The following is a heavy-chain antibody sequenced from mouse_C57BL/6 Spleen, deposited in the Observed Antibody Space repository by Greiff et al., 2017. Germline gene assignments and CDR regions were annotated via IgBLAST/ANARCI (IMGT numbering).Heavy chain of an antibody. CDR2: ISSGSSTI. D-gene: IGHD1-1*01. CDR1: GFTFSDYG. J-gene: IGHJ4*01. Sequence: EVKVVDSGGGLVKPGGSLKLSCAASGFTFSDYGMHWVRQAPEKGLEWVAYISSGSSTIYYADTVKGRFTISRDNAKNTLFLQMTSLRSEDTAMYYCARPTTVVATRAMDYWGQGTSVTVSS. V-gene: IGHV5-17*01. CDR3: ARPTTVVATRAMDY.